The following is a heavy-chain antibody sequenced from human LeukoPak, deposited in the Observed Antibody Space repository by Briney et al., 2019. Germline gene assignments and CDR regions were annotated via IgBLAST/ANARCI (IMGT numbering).Heavy chain of an antibody. CDR2: INHSGST. CDR3: ARFLGSGSYYNRDY. J-gene: IGHJ4*02. Sequence: SETLSLTCAVYGGSFSGYYWSWIRQPPGKGLEWIGEINHSGSTNYNPSLKSRVTISVDTSKNQFSLKLSSVTAADTAVYYCARFLGSGSYYNRDYWGQGTLVTVSS. V-gene: IGHV4-34*01. D-gene: IGHD3-10*01. CDR1: GGSFSGYY.